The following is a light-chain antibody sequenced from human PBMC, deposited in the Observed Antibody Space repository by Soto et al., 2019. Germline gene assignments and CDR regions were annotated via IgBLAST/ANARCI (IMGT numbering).Light chain of an antibody. CDR1: SRDVGGYNY. Sequence: QSVLTQPASVSGSPGQSITISCTGTSRDVGGYNYVSWYQLHPGKAPKLMIYEVSNRPSGVSNRFSGSKSGNTASLTISGLQAEDEADYYCSSYTSSSTLVFGGGTKLTVL. V-gene: IGLV2-14*01. J-gene: IGLJ2*01. CDR3: SSYTSSSTLV. CDR2: EVS.